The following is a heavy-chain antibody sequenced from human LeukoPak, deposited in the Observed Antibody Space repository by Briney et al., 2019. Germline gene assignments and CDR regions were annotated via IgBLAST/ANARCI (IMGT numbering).Heavy chain of an antibody. CDR1: GGSISSSSYY. CDR2: IFYGGST. Sequence: PSETLSLTCTVSGGSISSSSYYWGWIRQPPGKGLEWIGSIFYGGSTYYNASLKSRLTISVDTSRNQFSLRLSSVTAADTAVYYCAGEGDYWHRFDHWGRGTLVTVSS. D-gene: IGHD4-17*01. V-gene: IGHV4-39*07. J-gene: IGHJ4*02. CDR3: AGEGDYWHRFDH.